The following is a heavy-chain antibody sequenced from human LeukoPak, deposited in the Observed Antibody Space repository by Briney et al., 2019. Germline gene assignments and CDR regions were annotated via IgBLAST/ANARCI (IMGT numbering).Heavy chain of an antibody. CDR1: GFTFSSYW. Sequence: GGSLRLSCAASGFTFSSYWMSWVRQAPGKGLEWVANIKHDGTEKYYVDSVKGRFTLSRDNAKNSLYLQMNSLRAEDTALYYCARASRTGYDYWGQGTLVTVSS. D-gene: IGHD2-8*02. V-gene: IGHV3-7*02. CDR3: ARASRTGYDY. J-gene: IGHJ4*02. CDR2: IKHDGTEK.